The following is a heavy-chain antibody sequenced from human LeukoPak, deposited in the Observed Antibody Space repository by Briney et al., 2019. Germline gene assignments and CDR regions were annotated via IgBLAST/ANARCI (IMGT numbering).Heavy chain of an antibody. CDR3: ARESTVTGGISYFDY. CDR1: GFTFSSYS. D-gene: IGHD4-17*01. Sequence: GSLRLSCAASGFTFSSYSMNWVRQAPGKGLEWVSSISSSSSDIYYSDSVKCRFTISRDNAKNSLYLQMNSLRAEDTAVYYCARESTVTGGISYFDYWGQGTLVTVSS. CDR2: ISSSSSDI. V-gene: IGHV3-21*01. J-gene: IGHJ4*02.